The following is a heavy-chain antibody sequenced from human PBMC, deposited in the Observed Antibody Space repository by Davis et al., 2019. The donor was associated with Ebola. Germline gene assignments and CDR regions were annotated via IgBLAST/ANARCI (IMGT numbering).Heavy chain of an antibody. D-gene: IGHD6-13*01. CDR2: IYYSGST. V-gene: IGHV4-59*12. J-gene: IGHJ4*02. Sequence: SETLSLTCTVSGGSISGYYWSWIRQPPGKGLEWIGYIYYSGSTNYNPSLESRVTISVDTSNNQFSLKLGSVTAADTAVYYCARDWGSSSGTFDFWGQGTLVTVSS. CDR3: ARDWGSSSGTFDF. CDR1: GGSISGYY.